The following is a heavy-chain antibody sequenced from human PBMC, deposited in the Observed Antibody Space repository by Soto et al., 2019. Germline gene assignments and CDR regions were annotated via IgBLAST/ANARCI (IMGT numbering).Heavy chain of an antibody. CDR1: CGSSVDHY. V-gene: IGHV4-59*11. J-gene: IGHJ5*02. CDR3: ARQNYYDSIGYYFPAAPFDP. D-gene: IGHD3-22*01. CDR2: VYYSGST. Sequence: LVTLRVRWSVACGSSVDHYGSRILQPPGKGLEWIGYVYYSGSTNYKPSLKSRVTISVDTSKNQFSLKLSSVTAADTAVYDCARQNYYDSIGYYFPAAPFDPWGQGTLVTVSS.